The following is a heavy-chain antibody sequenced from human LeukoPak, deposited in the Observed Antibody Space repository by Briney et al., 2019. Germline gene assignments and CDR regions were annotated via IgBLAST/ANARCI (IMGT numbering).Heavy chain of an antibody. CDR1: GFTFSSYW. V-gene: IGHV3-7*01. CDR3: ARDGGSGYDYERSDY. Sequence: GGSLRLSCAASGFTFSSYWMSWVRQAPGKGLEWVANIKQDGSEKYYVDSVKGRFTISRDNAKNSLYLQMNNLRAEDTAVYYCARDGGSGYDYERSDYWGQGTLVTVSS. CDR2: IKQDGSEK. J-gene: IGHJ4*02. D-gene: IGHD5-12*01.